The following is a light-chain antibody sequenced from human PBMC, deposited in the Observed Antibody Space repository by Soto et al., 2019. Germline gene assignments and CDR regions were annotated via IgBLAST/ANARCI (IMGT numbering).Light chain of an antibody. J-gene: IGKJ5*01. CDR2: DGS. V-gene: IGKV3-15*01. Sequence: EILMTQSPDTVYVSPGERATLSCRASQSVRSNLAWYQHKTGKAPRLLIYDGSTRALGIPARLSGSEYGTELTITISSMKSEDFEVYFCQQYDDWPITFGHGTRLEIK. CDR1: QSVRSN. CDR3: QQYDDWPIT.